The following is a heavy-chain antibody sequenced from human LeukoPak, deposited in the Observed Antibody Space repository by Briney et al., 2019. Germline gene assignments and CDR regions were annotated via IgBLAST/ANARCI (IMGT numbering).Heavy chain of an antibody. J-gene: IGHJ4*02. CDR2: IKEDGSEK. CDR1: GLTFSEYY. D-gene: IGHD1-26*01. Sequence: GGSLRLSCAASGLTFSEYYMSWVRQAPGKGLDWVANIKEDGSEKYYVDSVKGRFTISRDNAKNSLYLQMSSLRAEDTAVYYCARVRSGAYFDYWGQGTLVTVSS. V-gene: IGHV3-7*04. CDR3: ARVRSGAYFDY.